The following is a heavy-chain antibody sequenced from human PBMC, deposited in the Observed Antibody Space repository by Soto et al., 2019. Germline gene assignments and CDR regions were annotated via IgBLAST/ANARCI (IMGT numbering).Heavy chain of an antibody. V-gene: IGHV3-23*01. D-gene: IGHD6-13*01. CDR3: AKATEYSSRAGVNGMDV. Sequence: GGSLRLSCAASGFTFSSYAMSWVRQAPGKGLEWVSAISGSGGSTYYADSVKGRFTISRDNSKNTLYLQMNSLRAEDTAVYYCAKATEYSSRAGVNGMDVWGHGSTVTVYS. CDR1: GFTFSSYA. J-gene: IGHJ6*02. CDR2: ISGSGGST.